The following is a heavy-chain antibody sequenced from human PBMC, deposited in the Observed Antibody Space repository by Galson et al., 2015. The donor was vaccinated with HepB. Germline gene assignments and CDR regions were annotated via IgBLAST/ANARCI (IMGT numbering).Heavy chain of an antibody. CDR3: ARTYYYDSSGYPTFDY. J-gene: IGHJ4*02. CDR1: GFTFSSYE. V-gene: IGHV3-48*03. CDR2: ISSSGSTI. D-gene: IGHD3-22*01. Sequence: SLRLSCAASGFTFSSYEMNWVRQAPGKGLEWVSYISSSGSTIYYADSVKGRFTISRDNAKNSLYLQMNSLRAEDTAVYYCARTYYYDSSGYPTFDYWGQGTLVTVSS.